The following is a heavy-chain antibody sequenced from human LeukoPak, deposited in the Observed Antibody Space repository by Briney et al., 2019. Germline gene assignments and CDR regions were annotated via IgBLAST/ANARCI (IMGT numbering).Heavy chain of an antibody. J-gene: IGHJ4*02. Sequence: GGSLRLSCAASGFTFSSYSMNWVRQAPGKGLEWVAVISYDGSNKYYADSVKGRFTISRDNSKNTLYLQMNSLRAEDTAVYYCAKTGQLEYFDYWGQGTLVTVSS. CDR1: GFTFSSYS. V-gene: IGHV3-30*18. CDR3: AKTGQLEYFDY. D-gene: IGHD6-13*01. CDR2: ISYDGSNK.